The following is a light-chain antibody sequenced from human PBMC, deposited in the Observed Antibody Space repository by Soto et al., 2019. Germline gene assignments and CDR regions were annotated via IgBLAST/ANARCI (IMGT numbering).Light chain of an antibody. J-gene: IGKJ5*01. CDR2: GAS. V-gene: IGKV3-20*01. CDR3: QQYGSSPST. Sequence: EIVLTQSPGTLSLSPGERATLSCRASQSVRSSYLAWYQQKPGQAPRLLISGASSRAPGIPDRFSGSGSGTDFTLTISRLEPEDFALYYCQQYGSSPSTFGQGTRLEIK. CDR1: QSVRSSY.